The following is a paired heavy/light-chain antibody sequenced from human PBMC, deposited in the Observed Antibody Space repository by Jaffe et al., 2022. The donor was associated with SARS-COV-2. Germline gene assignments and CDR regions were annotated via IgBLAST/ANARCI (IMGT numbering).Light chain of an antibody. CDR1: SSNIGNNY. CDR2: ENY. V-gene: IGLV1-51*02. CDR3: GTWDSSLSGFV. J-gene: IGLJ1*01. Sequence: QSVLTQPPSVSAASGQKVTISCSGSSSNIGNNYVSWYQHLPGTAPKLLISENYKRPSGIPDRFSGSKSGTSATLGITGLQTGDEADYYCGTWDSSLSGFVFGTGTELTVL.
Heavy chain of an antibody. Sequence: QVQLVESGGGVVQPGRSLRLSCAASGFTFSSHGMHWVRQAPGKGLEWVAVIWSDGSKKFYADSVKGRFTMSRDNSKKTVSLQMSGLRAEDAGIYYCVRDETTGVLNFDFWGQGTLVTVSS. CDR3: VRDETTGVLNFDF. J-gene: IGHJ4*02. CDR2: IWSDGSKK. D-gene: IGHD4-17*01. V-gene: IGHV3-33*01. CDR1: GFTFSSHG.